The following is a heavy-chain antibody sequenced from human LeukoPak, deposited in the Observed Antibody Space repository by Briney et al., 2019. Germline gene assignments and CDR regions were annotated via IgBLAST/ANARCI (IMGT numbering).Heavy chain of an antibody. CDR1: GFTFTNYW. V-gene: IGHV3-74*01. J-gene: IGHJ6*03. CDR2: INNDGSST. CDR3: ARDSKYYYMDV. Sequence: GGSLRLSCAASGFTFTNYWMHWVRQAPGMGLVWVSRINNDGSSTQYADSVKGRFTISRDNAKNTPYLQMNSLTAEDTAVYYCARDSKYYYMDVWGKGTTVTVSS.